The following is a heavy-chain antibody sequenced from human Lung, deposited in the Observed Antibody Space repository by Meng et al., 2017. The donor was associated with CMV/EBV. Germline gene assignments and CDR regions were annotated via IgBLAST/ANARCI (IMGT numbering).Heavy chain of an antibody. J-gene: IGHJ3*02. D-gene: IGHD2-2*01. CDR2: ISSSRSYI. CDR1: GFSFSTYT. V-gene: IGHV3-21*01. CDR3: ARERLYQPLWGDALDI. Sequence: GGSLGLXCAASGFSFSTYTMHWVRQAPGKGLEWVSSISSSRSYIYYADSMKGRFTISRDNAKNSLYLQMNNLRGGDTAVYYCARERLYQPLWGDALDIWGQGTVVTVSS.